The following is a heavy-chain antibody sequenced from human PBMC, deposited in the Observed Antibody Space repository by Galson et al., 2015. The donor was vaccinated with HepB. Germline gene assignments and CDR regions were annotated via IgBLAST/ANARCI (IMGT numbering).Heavy chain of an antibody. D-gene: IGHD5-12*01. CDR2: INAGNGNT. CDR3: TRVLIVASINGPYYYGMDV. CDR1: GYTFTSYD. Sequence: SVKVSCKASGYTFTSYDMHWVRQAPGQRLEWMGWINAGNGNTKYSQKSQGRVTITRDTSASTAYMELSSLRSEDTAVYYCTRVLIVASINGPYYYGMDVWGQGTTVTVSS. V-gene: IGHV1-3*01. J-gene: IGHJ6*02.